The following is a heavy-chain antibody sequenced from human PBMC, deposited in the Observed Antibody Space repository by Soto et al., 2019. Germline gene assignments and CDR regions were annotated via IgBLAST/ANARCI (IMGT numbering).Heavy chain of an antibody. CDR1: GFIFSNYE. Sequence: PGGSLRLSCAASGFIFSNYEMHWVRQAPGKGLEWVSSISGDGDTIYNADSVRGRFTVSRDNAKKSLYLQMNSLRAEDTALYYCARDLGSGNFDYWGQGTLVTVSS. CDR3: ARDLGSGNFDY. V-gene: IGHV3-48*03. J-gene: IGHJ4*02. CDR2: ISGDGDTI. D-gene: IGHD1-26*01.